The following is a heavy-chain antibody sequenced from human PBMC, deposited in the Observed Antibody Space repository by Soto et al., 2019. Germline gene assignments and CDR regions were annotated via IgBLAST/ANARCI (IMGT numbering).Heavy chain of an antibody. Sequence: GXSVKVSCKASGGPFSSYAIIWVRQAPGQGLEWMGGIIPIFGTANYAQKFQGRVTITADESTSTAYMELSSLRSEDTAVYYCARGIAAAGTRDNWFDPWGQRTLVTVSS. CDR2: IIPIFGTA. CDR1: GGPFSSYA. V-gene: IGHV1-69*01. J-gene: IGHJ5*02. D-gene: IGHD6-13*01. CDR3: ARGIAAAGTRDNWFDP.